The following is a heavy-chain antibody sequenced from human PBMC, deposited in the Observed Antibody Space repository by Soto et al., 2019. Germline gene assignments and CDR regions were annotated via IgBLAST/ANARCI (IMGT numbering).Heavy chain of an antibody. CDR1: GGSISSGGYY. CDR3: AREVAVAGRRNWFDP. V-gene: IGHV4-31*03. D-gene: IGHD6-19*01. CDR2: IYYSGST. J-gene: IGHJ5*02. Sequence: SETLSLTCTVSGGSISSGGYYWSWIRQHPGKGLEWIGYIYYSGSTYYSPSLKSRVTISVDTSKNQFSLKLSSVTAADTAVYYCAREVAVAGRRNWFDPWGQGTLVTVSS.